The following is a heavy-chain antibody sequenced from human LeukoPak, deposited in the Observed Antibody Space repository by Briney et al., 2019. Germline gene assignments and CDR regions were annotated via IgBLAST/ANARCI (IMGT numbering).Heavy chain of an antibody. CDR2: ISYSGST. CDR3: AKEGAESFPDAFDI. V-gene: IGHV4-59*01. CDR1: GGSISPYY. D-gene: IGHD3-10*01. J-gene: IGHJ3*02. Sequence: SETLSLTCIVSGGSISPYYWSWLRQPPGKGLEWIGYISYSGSTKNNPSPKSRVTISVDTSKNQFSLKLTSVTAADTPVYYCAKEGAESFPDAFDIWGQGTMITVSS.